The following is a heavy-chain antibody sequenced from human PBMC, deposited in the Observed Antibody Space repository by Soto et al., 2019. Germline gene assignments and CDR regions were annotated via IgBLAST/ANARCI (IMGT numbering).Heavy chain of an antibody. V-gene: IGHV3-30*18. CDR2: ISYDGTDK. D-gene: IGHD3-22*01. Sequence: PGGSLRLSCAASGFTFSHYGMHWVRQAPGKGLEWVAVISYDGTDKYYSDSVKGRFTISRDNSKNTLYLQMNSLRAEDTALYYCAKVFLVVTGPDAFDIWGQGTMVTVSS. CDR3: AKVFLVVTGPDAFDI. J-gene: IGHJ3*02. CDR1: GFTFSHYG.